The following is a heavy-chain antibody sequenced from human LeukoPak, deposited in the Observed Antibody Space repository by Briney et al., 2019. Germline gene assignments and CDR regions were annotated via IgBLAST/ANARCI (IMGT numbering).Heavy chain of an antibody. J-gene: IGHJ4*02. Sequence: SETLSLTCNVTGGSISSSYYYWGWLRQPPGEGLEWIGSIYYSGSTYYNPSLKSRVTISIDTSKNHFSLELNSVTAADTAVYYCASQRKAGEPYYFDYWGQGTLVTVSS. CDR1: GGSISSSYYY. D-gene: IGHD7-27*01. CDR2: IYYSGST. V-gene: IGHV4-39*02. CDR3: ASQRKAGEPYYFDY.